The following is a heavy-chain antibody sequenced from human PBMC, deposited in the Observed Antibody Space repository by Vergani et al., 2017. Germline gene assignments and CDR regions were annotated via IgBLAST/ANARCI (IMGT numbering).Heavy chain of an antibody. CDR3: ARRAERWETLLRDDFDV. Sequence: QVQLQQWGPGLLKPSETLSLTCAVYGGSLSGYYWSWIRLAPGKALEWIGEINHSGTINYNPTLKSPLNVSIDTSRDHFSLRLRSVSAADTAVYFCARRAERWETLLRDDFDVWGQGTFVTVSP. CDR1: GGSLSGYY. J-gene: IGHJ3*01. CDR2: INHSGTI. V-gene: IGHV4-34*01. D-gene: IGHD1-26*01.